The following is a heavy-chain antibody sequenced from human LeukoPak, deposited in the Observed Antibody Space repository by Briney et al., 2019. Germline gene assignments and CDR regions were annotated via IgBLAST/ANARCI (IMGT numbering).Heavy chain of an antibody. Sequence: GGSLRLSCAASGFTFSNYGMHWVRQAPGKGLEWLAYIRYDASNDYYADSVKGRFTISRDDSKNTLYLQMNSLRAEDTAIYYCALHINGDYESRFDPWGQGTLVIVSS. J-gene: IGHJ5*02. CDR3: ALHINGDYESRFDP. CDR2: IRYDASND. V-gene: IGHV3-30*02. D-gene: IGHD4-17*01. CDR1: GFTFSNYG.